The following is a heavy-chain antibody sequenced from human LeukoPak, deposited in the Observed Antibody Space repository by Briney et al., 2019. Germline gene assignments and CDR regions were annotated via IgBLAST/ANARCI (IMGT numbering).Heavy chain of an antibody. J-gene: IGHJ4*02. CDR3: ARVPFGDYAPDY. D-gene: IGHD4-17*01. V-gene: IGHV5-51*03. CDR2: IYPGDSDT. Sequence: GESMLLTCTEYGYTFTSYCTGWVSHLTAKGLKCMGIIYPGDSDTKYSPSFQGQVTISADKSITTAYLQWSSLKASDTAMYYCARVPFGDYAPDYWGQGTLVTVSS. CDR1: GYTFTSYC.